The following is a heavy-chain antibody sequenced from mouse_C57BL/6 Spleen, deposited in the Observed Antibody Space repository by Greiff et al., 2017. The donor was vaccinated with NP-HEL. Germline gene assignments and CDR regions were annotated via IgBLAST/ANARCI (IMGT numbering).Heavy chain of an antibody. Sequence: QVQLQQPGAELVKPGASVKLSCKASGYTFTSYWMHWVKQRPGQGLEWIGMIHPNSGSTNYNEKFKSKATLTVDKSSSTAYMQLSSLTSEDSAVYYCARNFYYYGSKYFDVWGTATTVTVSS. CDR1: GYTFTSYW. CDR3: ARNFYYYGSKYFDV. CDR2: IHPNSGST. V-gene: IGHV1-64*01. D-gene: IGHD1-1*01. J-gene: IGHJ1*03.